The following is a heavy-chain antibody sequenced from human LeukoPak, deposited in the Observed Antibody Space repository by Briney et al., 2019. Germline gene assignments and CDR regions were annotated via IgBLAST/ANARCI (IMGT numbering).Heavy chain of an antibody. CDR1: GFTVSRNY. V-gene: IGHV3-66*01. J-gene: IGHJ6*02. D-gene: IGHD6-13*01. CDR3: ARDRVAAAGRPSYYYGMDV. Sequence: GGSLRLSCAASGFTVSRNYMSWVRQAPGKGLEWVSVIYSGGSTYYADSVKGRFAISRDNSKNTLYLQMNSLRAEDTAVYYCARDRVAAAGRPSYYYGMDVWGQGTTVTVSS. CDR2: IYSGGST.